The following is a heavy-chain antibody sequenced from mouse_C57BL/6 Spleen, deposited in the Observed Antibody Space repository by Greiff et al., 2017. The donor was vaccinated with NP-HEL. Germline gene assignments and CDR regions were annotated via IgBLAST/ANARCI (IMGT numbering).Heavy chain of an antibody. J-gene: IGHJ3*01. CDR3: AREGVYDYDEGFAY. CDR2: INPSSGYT. V-gene: IGHV1-4*01. Sequence: VNVVESGAELARPGASVKMSCKASGYTFTSYTMHWVKQRPGQGLEWIGYINPSSGYTKYNQKFKDKATLTADKSSSTAYMQLSSLTSEDSAVYYCAREGVYDYDEGFAYWGQGTLVTVSA. CDR1: GYTFTSYT. D-gene: IGHD2-4*01.